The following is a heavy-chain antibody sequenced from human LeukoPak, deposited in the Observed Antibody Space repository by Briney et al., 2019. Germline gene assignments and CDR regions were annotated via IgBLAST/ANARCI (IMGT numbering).Heavy chain of an antibody. CDR3: ARFEGYDFLTGYAYYFDH. V-gene: IGHV4-39*07. CDR1: GGSISSSSYY. D-gene: IGHD3-9*01. Sequence: KPSETLSLTCTVSGGSISSSSYYWGWIRQPPGKGLEWIGSIYYSGSTYYNPSLKSRVTISVDTSKNQFSLKLSSVTAADTAVYYCARFEGYDFLTGYAYYFDHWGQGTLVTVSS. J-gene: IGHJ4*02. CDR2: IYYSGST.